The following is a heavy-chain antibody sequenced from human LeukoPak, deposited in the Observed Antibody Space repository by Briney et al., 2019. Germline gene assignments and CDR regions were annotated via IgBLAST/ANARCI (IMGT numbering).Heavy chain of an antibody. J-gene: IGHJ3*02. D-gene: IGHD6-6*01. CDR3: AREYSSSSGRAFDI. V-gene: IGHV3-48*02. CDR2: ISSSSSTI. Sequence: GGALRLSCAASGFTLSAYTMNWVRQAPGKGLQWFSYISSSSSTIYYADSVKGRFTISRDNAKNSLYLQMNSLRDEDTAVYYCAREYSSSSGRAFDIWGQGTMVTVSS. CDR1: GFTLSAYT.